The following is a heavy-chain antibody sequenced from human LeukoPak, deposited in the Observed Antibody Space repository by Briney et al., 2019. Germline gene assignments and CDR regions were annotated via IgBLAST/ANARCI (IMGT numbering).Heavy chain of an antibody. Sequence: SETLSLTCTVSGGSISSYYWSWIRQPPGKGLEWIGYIYYSGSTNYNPSLKSRVTISVDTSKNQFSLKLSSVTAADTAVYYCANYALGYGMDVWGQGTTVTVSS. D-gene: IGHD3-16*01. V-gene: IGHV4-59*08. J-gene: IGHJ6*02. CDR2: IYYSGST. CDR1: GGSISSYY. CDR3: ANYALGYGMDV.